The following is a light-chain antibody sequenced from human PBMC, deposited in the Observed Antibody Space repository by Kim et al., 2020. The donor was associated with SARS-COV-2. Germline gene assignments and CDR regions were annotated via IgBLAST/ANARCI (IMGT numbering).Light chain of an antibody. Sequence: ASGGDRVTITCRASQDIANYLVWYQQKPGKVPRVLVYAASALKSGVPSRFSGSRSGTDFTLTISNLQPEDVATYYCQKYDSAPWTFGQGTKVDIK. V-gene: IGKV1-27*01. CDR1: QDIANY. CDR3: QKYDSAPWT. CDR2: AAS. J-gene: IGKJ1*01.